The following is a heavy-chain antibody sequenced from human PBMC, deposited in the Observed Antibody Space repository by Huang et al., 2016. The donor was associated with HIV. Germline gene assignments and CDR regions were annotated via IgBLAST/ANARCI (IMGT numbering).Heavy chain of an antibody. CDR1: GFTLSKAW. J-gene: IGHJ4*02. CDR3: TTWAKTSAGGN. V-gene: IGHV3-15*01. D-gene: IGHD6-13*01. CDR2: SKSKTESATT. Sequence: AASGFTLSKAWMSWVRQTPGKGLEWVGLSKSKTESATTCYAAPVQGRFTISRDDSKNTLHLHMTGLKSDDTAVYYCTTWAKTSAGGNWGQGTLVTVSS.